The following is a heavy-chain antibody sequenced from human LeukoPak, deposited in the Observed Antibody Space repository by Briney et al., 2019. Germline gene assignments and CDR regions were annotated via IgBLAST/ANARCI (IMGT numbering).Heavy chain of an antibody. CDR3: ARTYDSSGYGDY. CDR2: ISYDGSNK. D-gene: IGHD3-22*01. V-gene: IGHV3-30*04. J-gene: IGHJ4*02. CDR1: GFTFSSYA. Sequence: GGSLRLSCAASGFTFSSYAMHWVRQAPDKGLEWVAVISYDGSNKYYADSVKGRFTISRDNSKNTLYLQMNSLRAEDTAVYYCARTYDSSGYGDYWGQGTLVTVSS.